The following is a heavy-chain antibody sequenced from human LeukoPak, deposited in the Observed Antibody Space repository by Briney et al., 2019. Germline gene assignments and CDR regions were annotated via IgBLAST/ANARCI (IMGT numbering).Heavy chain of an antibody. V-gene: IGHV4-39*02. J-gene: IGHJ4*02. CDR3: ARDTGSSSGWHDY. D-gene: IGHD6-19*01. CDR1: GGSISSRSYY. Sequence: HSETLSLTCTVSGGSISSRSYYWGWIRQPPGKGLEWIGSIYYSGSTYYIPSLKSRVTISVDTSKNQFSLKLSSVTAADTAVYYCARDTGSSSGWHDYWGQGTLVTVSS. CDR2: IYYSGST.